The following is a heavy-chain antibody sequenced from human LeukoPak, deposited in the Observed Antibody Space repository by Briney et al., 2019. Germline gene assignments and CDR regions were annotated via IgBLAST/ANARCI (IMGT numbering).Heavy chain of an antibody. CDR2: IYYSGST. J-gene: IGHJ5*02. V-gene: IGHV4-59*01. D-gene: IGHD2-2*01. Sequence: PSETLSLTCTVSGGSISSYYWSWIRQPPGKGLEWIGYIYYSGSTNYNPSLKSRVTISVDTSKNQFSLNLSSVTAADTAVYYCARDEGLFCSTTTCYPEGWFDPWGQGTLVTVSS. CDR1: GGSISSYY. CDR3: ARDEGLFCSTTTCYPEGWFDP.